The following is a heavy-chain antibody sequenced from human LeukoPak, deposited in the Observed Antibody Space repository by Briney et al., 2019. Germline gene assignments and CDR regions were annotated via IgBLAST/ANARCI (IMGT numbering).Heavy chain of an antibody. CDR2: MNPNSGNT. CDR1: GYTFTSCD. CDR3: AKGGTTTGDY. J-gene: IGHJ4*02. Sequence: EASVKVSCKASGYTFTSCDINWVRQATGQGREWMGWMNPNSGNTGYAQKFQGRVTMTRNTSISTAYMGLSSLRSEDTAVYYCAKGGTTTGDYWGQGTLVTVSS. V-gene: IGHV1-8*01. D-gene: IGHD1-7*01.